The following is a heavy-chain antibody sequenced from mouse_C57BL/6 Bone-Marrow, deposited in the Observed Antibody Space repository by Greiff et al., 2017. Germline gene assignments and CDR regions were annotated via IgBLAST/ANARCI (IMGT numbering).Heavy chain of an antibody. V-gene: IGHV1-47*01. J-gene: IGHJ2*01. D-gene: IGHD2-1*01. CDR3: ARGGNYGGYDFDY. Sequence: VQLQQSGAELVKPGASVKMSCKASGYTFTTYPIEWVKQNHGKSLEWIGNFHPYNDDTKYNEKFKGKATLTVEKSSSTVYLELSRLTSADSAVYYCARGGNYGGYDFDYWGQGTTLTVSS. CDR2: FHPYNDDT. CDR1: GYTFTTYP.